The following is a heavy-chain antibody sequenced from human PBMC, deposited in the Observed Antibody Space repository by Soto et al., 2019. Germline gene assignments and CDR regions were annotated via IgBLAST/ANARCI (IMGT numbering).Heavy chain of an antibody. CDR2: IKQDGSEK. Sequence: ESGGGLVQPGGSLRLSCAASGFTFSSYWMSWVRQAPGKGLEWVANIKQDGSEKYYVDSVKGRFTISRDNAKNSLYLQMNSLRAEDTAVYYCARDPVKYGDYQYWYFDLWGRGTLVTVSS. V-gene: IGHV3-7*01. CDR1: GFTFSSYW. J-gene: IGHJ2*01. CDR3: ARDPVKYGDYQYWYFDL. D-gene: IGHD4-17*01.